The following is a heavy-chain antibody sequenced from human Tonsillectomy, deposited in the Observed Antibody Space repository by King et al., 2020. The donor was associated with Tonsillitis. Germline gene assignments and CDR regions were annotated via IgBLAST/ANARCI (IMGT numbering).Heavy chain of an antibody. J-gene: IGHJ3*02. CDR3: ASDAGGVDAFDI. Sequence: VQLQQWGAGLLKPSETLPLTCAVYGGSFSGYYWSWIRQPPGKGLEWIGEINHSGSTNYNPSLKSRVTVSVDTSKNQFSLKLSSVTAADTAVYYCASDAGGVDAFDIWGQGTMVTVSS. CDR2: INHSGST. V-gene: IGHV4-34*01. CDR1: GGSFSGYY. D-gene: IGHD2-8*02.